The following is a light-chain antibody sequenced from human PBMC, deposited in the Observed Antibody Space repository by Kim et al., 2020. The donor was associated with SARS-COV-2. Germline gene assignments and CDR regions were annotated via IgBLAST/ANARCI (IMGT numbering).Light chain of an antibody. CDR2: GNS. CDR1: SSNIGAGYD. CDR3: QSYDTSLSVSFV. J-gene: IGLJ1*01. Sequence: QSVLTQPPSVSGAPGQRVTISCTGSSSNIGAGYDVHWYQQLPGTAPKLLIYGNSNRPSGVPDRFSGSKSGTSASLATTGLQAEDEADYYCQSYDTSLSVSFVFGTGTKVTVL. V-gene: IGLV1-40*01.